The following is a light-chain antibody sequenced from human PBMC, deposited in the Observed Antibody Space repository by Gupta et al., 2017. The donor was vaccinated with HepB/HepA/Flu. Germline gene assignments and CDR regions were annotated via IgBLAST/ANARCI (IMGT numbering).Light chain of an antibody. CDR2: DDN. CDR3: QVWDSSSDHVI. CDR1: NIGTKS. J-gene: IGLJ2*01. Sequence: SYVLTQPPSVSVAPGKTASITCGGNNIGTKSVHWYQQKPRQAPALVLYDDNDRPSGSPARCSGSNSGNTATLTIIRVEAGDEDDYYCQVWDSSSDHVIFGGGTKLTVL. V-gene: IGLV3-21*03.